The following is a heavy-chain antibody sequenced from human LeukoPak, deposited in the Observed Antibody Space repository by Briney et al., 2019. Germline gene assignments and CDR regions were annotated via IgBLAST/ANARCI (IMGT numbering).Heavy chain of an antibody. CDR2: IYYSGST. J-gene: IGHJ4*02. Sequence: SETLSLTCTVSGGSISGYYWSWIRQPPGKGLEWVGYIYYSGSTNYNPSLKSRVTISIDTSKNQFSLKLTSVTAADTAVYYCARQTQKSGWLDSWGQGTLVTVSS. CDR3: ARQTQKSGWLDS. D-gene: IGHD6-19*01. V-gene: IGHV4-59*08. CDR1: GGSISGYY.